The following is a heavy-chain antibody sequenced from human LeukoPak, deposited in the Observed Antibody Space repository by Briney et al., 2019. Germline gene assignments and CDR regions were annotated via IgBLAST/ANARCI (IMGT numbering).Heavy chain of an antibody. CDR3: ARVYCSGGSCFFDY. J-gene: IGHJ4*02. CDR2: IIPILGIA. Sequence: SVKVSCKASGGTFSSYAISWVRQAPGQGLEWMGRIIPILGIANYAQKFQGRVTITADKSTSTAYMELSSLRSEDTAVYYCARVYCSGGSCFFDYRGQGTLVTVSS. CDR1: GGTFSSYA. D-gene: IGHD2-15*01. V-gene: IGHV1-69*04.